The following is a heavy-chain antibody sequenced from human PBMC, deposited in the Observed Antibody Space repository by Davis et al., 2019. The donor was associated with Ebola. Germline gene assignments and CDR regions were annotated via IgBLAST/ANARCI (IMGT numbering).Heavy chain of an antibody. CDR1: GFIFRNYG. V-gene: IGHV3-30*18. J-gene: IGHJ6*02. Sequence: GESLKISCAASGFIFRNYGMHWIRQAPGRGLEWVAVISFDGSFEYYADSVKGRFTISRDTSNNTLSLQMNGLRAEDTAVYYCAKVMARGLIVAYYGMDVWGQGTTVIVSS. CDR3: AKVMARGLIVAYYGMDV. D-gene: IGHD3-10*01. CDR2: ISFDGSFE.